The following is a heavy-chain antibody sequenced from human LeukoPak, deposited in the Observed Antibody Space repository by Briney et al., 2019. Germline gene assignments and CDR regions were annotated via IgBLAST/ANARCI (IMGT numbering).Heavy chain of an antibody. CDR2: INPNSGGT. V-gene: IGHV1-2*02. D-gene: IGHD3-22*01. CDR1: GYTFTGYY. Sequence: GASVKVSCKASGYTFTGYYMYWVRQAPGQGLEWMGWINPNSGGTNYAQKFQGRVTMTRDTSISTAYMDLSRLRAADTAVYYCARAKSSDATTMIVVDLWVYYFDYWGQGTLVTVSS. CDR3: ARAKSSDATTMIVVDLWVYYFDY. J-gene: IGHJ4*02.